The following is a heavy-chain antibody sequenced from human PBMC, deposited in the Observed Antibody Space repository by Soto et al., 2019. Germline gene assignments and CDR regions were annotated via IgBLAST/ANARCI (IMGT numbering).Heavy chain of an antibody. CDR1: GDTFSFYT. J-gene: IGHJ4*02. CDR2: VNPILSMS. V-gene: IGHV1-69*02. CDR3: ATSYASGYRAFDY. D-gene: IGHD3-16*01. Sequence: QVQLVQSGAELKKPGSSVKVSCKASGDTFSFYTINWVRQAPGLGLEWMGRVNPILSMSNYAQKFQGRVTLTADTSTSTAYMELRSLSSEDTAFYYCATSYASGYRAFDYWGQGALVTVSS.